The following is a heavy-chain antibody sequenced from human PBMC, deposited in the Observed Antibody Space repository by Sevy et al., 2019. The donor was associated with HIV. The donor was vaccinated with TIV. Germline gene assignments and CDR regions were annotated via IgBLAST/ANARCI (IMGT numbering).Heavy chain of an antibody. CDR3: VRAISADGSF. V-gene: IGHV3-7*01. CDR1: GFTLNSYW. Sequence: GGSLRLSCVASGFTLNSYWMSWVRQAPGKGLEWVANIKQDGSVKYYVNSVKGRFTISRDNARNLLYLQMNSLRVEDTALYYCVRAISADGSFWGQGTMVTVSS. CDR2: IKQDGSVK. D-gene: IGHD6-13*01. J-gene: IGHJ4*02.